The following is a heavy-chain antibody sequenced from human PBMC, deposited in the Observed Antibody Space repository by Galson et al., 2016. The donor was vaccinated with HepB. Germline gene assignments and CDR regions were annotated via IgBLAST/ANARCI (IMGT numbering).Heavy chain of an antibody. D-gene: IGHD3/OR15-3a*01. CDR2: VHYSGTT. V-gene: IGHV4-59*01. CDR3: ARDGRAWVGLDV. CDR1: GGSISSYY. J-gene: IGHJ6*02. Sequence: ETLSLTCTVSGGSISSYYWSWIRQPPGKGLEWIGYVHYSGTTNYNPSLKSRVSISIDTSKTHFSLRLTSLTAADTAIYFCARDGRAWVGLDVWGQGTTVTVSS.